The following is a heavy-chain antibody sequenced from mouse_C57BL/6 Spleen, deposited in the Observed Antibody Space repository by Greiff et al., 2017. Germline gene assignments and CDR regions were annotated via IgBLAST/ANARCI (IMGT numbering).Heavy chain of an antibody. D-gene: IGHD1-1*01. Sequence: VQLQQSGPELVKPGASVQISCKASGYSFTGYYMHWVKQSSEKSLEWIGEINPSTGGTSYNQKFKGKATLTVDKSSSTAYMQLKSLTSEDSAVYYCARENLDYYGSSTYAMDYWGQGTSVTVSS. CDR1: GYSFTGYY. J-gene: IGHJ4*01. CDR3: ARENLDYYGSSTYAMDY. CDR2: INPSTGGT. V-gene: IGHV1-43*01.